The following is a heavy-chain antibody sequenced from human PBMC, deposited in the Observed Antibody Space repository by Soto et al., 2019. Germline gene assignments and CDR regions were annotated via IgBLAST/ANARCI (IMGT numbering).Heavy chain of an antibody. CDR3: AAGGGLPRYY. J-gene: IGHJ4*02. CDR1: GGSNSSGGYS. D-gene: IGHD5-12*01. CDR2: IYHSGST. V-gene: IGHV4-30-2*01. Sequence: QLQLQESGSGVVKPSQTLSLTCAVSGGSNSSGGYSWGWIRQPPGQGLEWIGYIYHSGSTYYNPSLMSRVTTSVDRSKTQFSLKLSSVTAADTAVYFCAAGGGLPRYYWGQGTLVTVSA.